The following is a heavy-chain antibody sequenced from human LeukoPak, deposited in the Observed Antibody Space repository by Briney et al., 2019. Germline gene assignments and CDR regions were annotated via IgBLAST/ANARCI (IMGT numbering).Heavy chain of an antibody. D-gene: IGHD3/OR15-3a*01. Sequence: GGSLRLSCAASGFTFSRYWMHWVRQAPGKGRLWVSRINSDGSSTYYADSVKGRFTTSRDNAKNAPHLQMNSLTAEDTAVYYCVLDLFSSFAFDIWGQGTMVTVSS. CDR2: INSDGSST. J-gene: IGHJ3*02. V-gene: IGHV3-74*01. CDR3: VLDLFSSFAFDI. CDR1: GFTFSRYW.